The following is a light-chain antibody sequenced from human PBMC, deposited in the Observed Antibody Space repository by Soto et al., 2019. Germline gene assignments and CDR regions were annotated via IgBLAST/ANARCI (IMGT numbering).Light chain of an antibody. J-gene: IGKJ5*01. Sequence: AIQLTQSPSSLSASVGDRVTITCRASQGISSALAWYQEKAGKAPKLLIYDASRLENGVPSRFSGSGSGTDFTLTISSLQPEDFATYYCQQFNTYPYTFGQGTRLEIK. CDR2: DAS. V-gene: IGKV1-13*02. CDR3: QQFNTYPYT. CDR1: QGISSA.